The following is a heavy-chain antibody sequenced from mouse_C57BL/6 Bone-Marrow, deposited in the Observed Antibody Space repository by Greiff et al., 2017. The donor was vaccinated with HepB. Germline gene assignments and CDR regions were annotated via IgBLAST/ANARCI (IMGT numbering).Heavy chain of an antibody. D-gene: IGHD2-3*01. J-gene: IGHJ3*01. Sequence: EVQRVESGAELVRPGASVKLSCTASGFNIKDDYMHWVKQRPEQGLEWIGWIDPENGDTEYASKYQGKATITADTSSNTAYLQLSSLTSEDTAVYYCTTSDGYYGGFAYWGQGTLVTVSA. CDR1: GFNIKDDY. CDR3: TTSDGYYGGFAY. V-gene: IGHV14-4*01. CDR2: IDPENGDT.